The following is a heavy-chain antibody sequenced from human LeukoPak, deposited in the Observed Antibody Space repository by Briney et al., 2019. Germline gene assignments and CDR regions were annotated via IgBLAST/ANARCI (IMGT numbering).Heavy chain of an antibody. CDR3: ASEQGYFGYFDY. V-gene: IGHV4-39*07. CDR2: IYYSGST. Sequence: SETLSLTCTVSGGSISSSSYYWGWIRQPPGKGLEWIGSIYYSGSTYYNPSLKSRVTISVDTSKNQFSLKLSSVTAADTAVYYCASEQGYFGYFDYWGQGTLVTVSS. J-gene: IGHJ4*02. D-gene: IGHD1-1*01. CDR1: GGSISSSSYY.